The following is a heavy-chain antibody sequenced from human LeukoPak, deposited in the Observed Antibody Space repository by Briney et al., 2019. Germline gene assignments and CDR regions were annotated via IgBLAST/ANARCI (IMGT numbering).Heavy chain of an antibody. V-gene: IGHV4-34*01. J-gene: IGHJ4*02. D-gene: IGHD3-22*01. Sequence: PSETLSLTCAVYGVSFSGYYCSWIRQPPGKGLEWIGEINHSGSTNYNPSLKSRVTISVGTSKNQFSLKLSSVTAADTAVYYCARWGQNYYDSSGLDYWGQGTLVTVSS. CDR3: ARWGQNYYDSSGLDY. CDR2: INHSGST. CDR1: GVSFSGYY.